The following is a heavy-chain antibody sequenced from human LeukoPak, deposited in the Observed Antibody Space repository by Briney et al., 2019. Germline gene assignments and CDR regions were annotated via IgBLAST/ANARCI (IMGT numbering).Heavy chain of an antibody. Sequence: SGTLSLTCAVSGGSISSSNWWSWVRQPPGKGLEWIGEIYHSGSTYYNPSLKSRVTISVDTSKNQFSLKLSSVTAADTAVYYCARANSSSWYVYWGQGTLVTVSS. CDR3: ARANSSSWYVY. V-gene: IGHV4-4*02. J-gene: IGHJ4*02. CDR1: GGSISSSNW. CDR2: IYHSGST. D-gene: IGHD6-13*01.